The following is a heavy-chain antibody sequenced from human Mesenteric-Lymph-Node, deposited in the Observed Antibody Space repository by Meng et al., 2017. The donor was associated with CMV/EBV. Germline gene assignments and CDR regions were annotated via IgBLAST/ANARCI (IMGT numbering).Heavy chain of an antibody. CDR1: GFAFSSYG. CDR2: IRYDETNK. CDR3: AKDPHSYSSGQGDY. V-gene: IGHV3-30*02. Sequence: GESLKISCAASGFAFSSYGMHWVCQAPGKGLEWVAFIRYDETNKYYADSVRGRFTISRDNTKNTLYLQMNSLRVADTAVYYCAKDPHSYSSGQGDYWGQGTLVTVSS. D-gene: IGHD6-19*01. J-gene: IGHJ4*02.